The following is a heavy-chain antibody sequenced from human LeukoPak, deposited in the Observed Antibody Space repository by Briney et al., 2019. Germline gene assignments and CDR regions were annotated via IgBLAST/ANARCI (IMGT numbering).Heavy chain of an antibody. D-gene: IGHD4-17*01. CDR2: ITGRGSSA. V-gene: IGHV3-23*01. J-gene: IGHJ4*02. CDR3: ARDYGDYGLDY. Sequence: GGSLRLSCAASGFSFSNFGMNWVRQGLGKGLEWVSSITGRGSSAYYADSVKGRFTISRDNSKSTLYLQMNSLRGDDTAVYYGARDYGDYGLDYWGQGALVTVAS. CDR1: GFSFSNFG.